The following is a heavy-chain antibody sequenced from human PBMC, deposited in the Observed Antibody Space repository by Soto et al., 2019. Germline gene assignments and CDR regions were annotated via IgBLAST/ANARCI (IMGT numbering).Heavy chain of an antibody. CDR1: GFTFSSYD. V-gene: IGHV3-13*01. D-gene: IGHD6-13*01. CDR3: ARGLGIAAAATVNWFDP. J-gene: IGHJ5*02. CDR2: IGTAGDT. Sequence: EVQLVESGGGLVQPGGSLRLSCAASGFTFSSYDMHWVRQATGKGLEWVSAIGTAGDTYYPGSVKGRFTISRENAKNSWYLQMNSLRAGDTAVYYCARGLGIAAAATVNWFDPWGQGTLVTVSS.